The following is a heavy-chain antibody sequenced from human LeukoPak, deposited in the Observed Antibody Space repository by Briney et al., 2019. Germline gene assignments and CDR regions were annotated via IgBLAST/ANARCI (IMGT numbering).Heavy chain of an antibody. CDR2: INPDTGDP. Sequence: ASVKVSCKASGYIFSGYYMHWVRQAPGQGLEWVGRINPDTGDPNYVRKFRGWVTITTDTSISSGYMELSRLKSDDTAVYYCVTGDYFDYWGQGTLVIVSS. CDR1: GYIFSGYY. J-gene: IGHJ4*02. V-gene: IGHV1-2*04. CDR3: VTGDYFDY.